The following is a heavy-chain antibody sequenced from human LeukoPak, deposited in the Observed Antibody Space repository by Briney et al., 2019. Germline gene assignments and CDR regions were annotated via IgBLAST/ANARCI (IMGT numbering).Heavy chain of an antibody. CDR2: IKEDGSDK. CDR1: GFTLSNYR. Sequence: KPGGSLRLSCAPSGFTLSNYRMSWVREAPGKGLEWVANIKEDGSDKNYVDSVRGRFTISRDNAKNALSLQKNSLRAEHTAVYYCGREIPGGTTSLDCWGQGTVVTVSS. CDR3: GREIPGGTTSLDC. D-gene: IGHD1-7*01. V-gene: IGHV3-7*04. J-gene: IGHJ4*02.